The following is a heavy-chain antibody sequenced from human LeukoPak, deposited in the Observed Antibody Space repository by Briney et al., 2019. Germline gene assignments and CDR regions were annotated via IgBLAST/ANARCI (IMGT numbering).Heavy chain of an antibody. CDR1: GGSISSSSYC. CDR2: ICYSGST. V-gene: IGHV4-39*07. Sequence: KPSETLSLTCTVSGGSISSSSYCWGWIRQPPGKGLEWIGSICYSGSTFYNPSLKSRVTMSVDTSKNQFSLKLSSVTAADTAVYYCARDNGEQQLSFDYWGQGTLVTVSS. CDR3: ARDNGEQQLSFDY. D-gene: IGHD6-13*01. J-gene: IGHJ4*02.